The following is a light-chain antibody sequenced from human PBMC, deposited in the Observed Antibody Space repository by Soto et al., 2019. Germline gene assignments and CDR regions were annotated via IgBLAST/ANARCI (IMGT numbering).Light chain of an antibody. J-gene: IGKJ4*01. CDR1: QGIAPY. CDR2: ATS. Sequence: GDRVTITCRSSQGIAPYLAWFQQKPGTVHKLLIYATSTLQSGVPSRFSGSGSGTDFTLTINSLQPEDVGTYYCQKYNSAPLTFGGGTKVEIK. CDR3: QKYNSAPLT. V-gene: IGKV1-27*01.